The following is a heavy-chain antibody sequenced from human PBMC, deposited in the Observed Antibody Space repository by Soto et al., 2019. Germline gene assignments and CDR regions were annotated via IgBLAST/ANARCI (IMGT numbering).Heavy chain of an antibody. Sequence: QVQLVQSGAEVKKPGSSVKVSCKASGGTFSSYAISWVRQAPGQGLEWMGGIIPIFGTANYAQKFQGRVTITADESTSTAYMELSSLRSEDTVVYYCARDRCSSTSCYRGHGMDVWGQGTTVTVSS. D-gene: IGHD2-2*02. CDR2: IIPIFGTA. V-gene: IGHV1-69*01. J-gene: IGHJ6*02. CDR3: ARDRCSSTSCYRGHGMDV. CDR1: GGTFSSYA.